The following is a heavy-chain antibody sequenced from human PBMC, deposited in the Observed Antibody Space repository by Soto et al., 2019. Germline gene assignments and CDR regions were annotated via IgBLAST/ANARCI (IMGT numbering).Heavy chain of an antibody. V-gene: IGHV3-21*06. J-gene: IGHJ4*02. CDR1: GFIFSSYS. CDR2: ISPRSDYI. D-gene: IGHD3-10*01. CDR3: ARVSGTLERYSDLDY. Sequence: VQLVESGGGLVKPGGSLRLSCAASGFIFSSYSMNWVRQAPGKGLEWVSSISPRSDYIYFADSMRGRFTISRDNAQNSLYLLMNNLRAEDTAVYHCARVSGTLERYSDLDYWGQGTLVTVSS.